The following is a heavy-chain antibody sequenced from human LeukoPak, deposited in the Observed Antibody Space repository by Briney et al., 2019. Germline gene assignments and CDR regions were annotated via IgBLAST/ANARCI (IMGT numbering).Heavy chain of an antibody. CDR1: GGSFSGYY. J-gene: IGHJ6*03. CDR2: INHSGST. CDR3: ARRGSMVRSCYYYYYMDV. D-gene: IGHD3-10*01. V-gene: IGHV4-34*01. Sequence: SETLSLTCAVYGGSFSGYYWSWIRQPPGKGLEWIGEINHSGSTNYNPSLKSRVTISVDTSKNQFSLKLSSVTAADTAVYYCARRGSMVRSCYYYYYMDVWGKGTTVTISS.